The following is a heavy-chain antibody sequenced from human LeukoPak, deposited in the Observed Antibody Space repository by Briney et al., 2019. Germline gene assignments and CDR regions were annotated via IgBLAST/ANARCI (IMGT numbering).Heavy chain of an antibody. D-gene: IGHD4-23*01. CDR2: IDWNGGST. J-gene: IGHJ4*02. V-gene: IGHV3-20*04. CDR1: GFTFDDYG. Sequence: GGSLRLSCAASGFTFDDYGMSWVRQFSGKGLEWVSGIDWNGGSTGYADSVKGRFTISRDNAKNSLYLQMNNLRPEDTALYYCARKGGKYYGGLDYWGQETLVTVSS. CDR3: ARKGGKYYGGLDY.